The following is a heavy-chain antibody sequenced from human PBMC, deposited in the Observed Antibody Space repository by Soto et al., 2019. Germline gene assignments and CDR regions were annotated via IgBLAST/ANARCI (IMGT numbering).Heavy chain of an antibody. CDR2: ISSSSSTI. D-gene: IGHD6-19*01. CDR3: VRLGYGSHWYYVN. V-gene: IGHV3-48*01. Sequence: GGSLRLSCAASGFTFSSYSMNWVRQAPGKGLEWVSYISSSSSTIYYADSVKGRFTISRDESKNSLDLQMDSLKTEDTAMYYCVRLGYGSHWYYVNWGQGTLVTVSS. CDR1: GFTFSSYS. J-gene: IGHJ4*02.